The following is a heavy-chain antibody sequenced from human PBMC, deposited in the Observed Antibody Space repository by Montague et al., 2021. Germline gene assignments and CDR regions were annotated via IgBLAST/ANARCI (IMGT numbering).Heavy chain of an antibody. J-gene: IGHJ5*02. CDR3: AQRVVWAAGQNWFDA. CDR1: GFSISTSRVG. V-gene: IGHV2-5*02. Sequence: PALVKPTQTLTLTCTFSGFSISTSRVGVGWIRQPPGKALEWLALIYWDDEKHYSPSLKRRLTITKDTSKNQVVLTMTNIDPVDTGTYYCAQRVVWAAGQNWFDAWGQGTLVTVSS. D-gene: IGHD6-13*01. CDR2: IYWDDEK.